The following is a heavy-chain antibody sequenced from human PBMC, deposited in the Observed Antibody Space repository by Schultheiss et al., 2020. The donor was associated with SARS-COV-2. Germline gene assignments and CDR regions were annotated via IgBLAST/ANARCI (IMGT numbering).Heavy chain of an antibody. D-gene: IGHD2-2*01. CDR1: GGSISSSSYY. Sequence: SETLSLTCAVSGGSISSSSYYWSWIRQPPGKGLEWIGYIYYSGSTNYNPSLKSRVTISVDTSKNQFSLKLSSVTAADTAVYYCARQGVPAGAFDPWGQGTLVTVSS. V-gene: IGHV4-61*05. CDR3: ARQGVPAGAFDP. CDR2: IYYSGST. J-gene: IGHJ5*02.